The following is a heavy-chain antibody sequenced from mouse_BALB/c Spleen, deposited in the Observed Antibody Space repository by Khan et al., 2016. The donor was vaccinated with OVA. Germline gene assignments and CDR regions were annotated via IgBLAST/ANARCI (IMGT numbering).Heavy chain of an antibody. J-gene: IGHJ1*01. Sequence: QIQLVQSGPELKKPGETVKISCKASGYTFTNYGMNWVKQAPGKGLKWMGWINTYTGEPTYADDFKGRFAFSLETSASTAYLQNSNRKDEDMATFFCARTYYSYDRYFDVWGAGTTVTVAS. CDR1: GYTFTNYG. D-gene: IGHD2-14*01. CDR2: INTYTGEP. CDR3: ARTYYSYDRYFDV. V-gene: IGHV9-1*02.